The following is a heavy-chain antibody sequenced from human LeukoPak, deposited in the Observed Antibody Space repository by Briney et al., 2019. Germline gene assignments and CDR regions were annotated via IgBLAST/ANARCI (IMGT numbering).Heavy chain of an antibody. V-gene: IGHV1-69*05. CDR3: ASVYLMLKGQESAEY. Sequence: SVKVSCKASGGTFSSYAISWVRQAPGQGLEWMGRIIPIFGTANYAQKFQGRVTITTGESTSTAYMELSSLRSEDTAVYSCASVYLMLKGQESAEYWGKVTLVTVS. CDR1: GGTFSSYA. J-gene: IGHJ4*02. CDR2: IIPIFGTA. D-gene: IGHD2-8*01.